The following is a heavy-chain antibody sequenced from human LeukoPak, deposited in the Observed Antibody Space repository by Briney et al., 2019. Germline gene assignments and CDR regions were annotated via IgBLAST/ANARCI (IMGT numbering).Heavy chain of an antibody. CDR2: IWYDGSSQ. J-gene: IGHJ4*02. D-gene: IGHD3-3*01. Sequence: PGRSLRLSCAASGFTFSSYGMNWVRQAPGKGLEWVAVIWYDGSSQYYADTVKGRFTISRDNSKNSLYLQMDSLRAEDTAVYYCARGIEEWLYLYYWGQGALVTVAS. V-gene: IGHV3-33*03. CDR3: ARGIEEWLYLYY. CDR1: GFTFSSYG.